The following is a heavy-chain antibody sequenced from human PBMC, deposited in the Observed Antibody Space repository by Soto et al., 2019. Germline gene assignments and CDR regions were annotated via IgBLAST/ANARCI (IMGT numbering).Heavy chain of an antibody. J-gene: IGHJ4*02. Sequence: GGSLRLSCAASGFTFSSYAMSWVRQAPGKGLEWVSAISGSGGSTNYADSVKGRFTISRDNSKNTLYLQMNSLRAEDTAVYYCAKDLYHSSGWFPYWGQGTLVTVSS. V-gene: IGHV3-23*01. D-gene: IGHD6-19*01. CDR1: GFTFSSYA. CDR2: ISGSGGST. CDR3: AKDLYHSSGWFPY.